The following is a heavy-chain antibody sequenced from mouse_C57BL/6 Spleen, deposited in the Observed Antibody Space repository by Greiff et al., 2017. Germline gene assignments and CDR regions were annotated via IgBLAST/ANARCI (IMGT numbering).Heavy chain of an antibody. J-gene: IGHJ4*01. CDR3: ARGTIYYAMDY. CDR2: INPNYGTT. Sequence: EVQLQEPGPELVKPGASVKISCKASGYSFTDYNMHWVKQSNGKSLEWIGVINPNYGTTSYNQKFKGKATLTVDQSSSTAYMQLNRLTSVDSAVYYCARGTIYYAMDYWGQGTSVTVSS. CDR1: GYSFTDYN. D-gene: IGHD3-3*01. V-gene: IGHV1-39*01.